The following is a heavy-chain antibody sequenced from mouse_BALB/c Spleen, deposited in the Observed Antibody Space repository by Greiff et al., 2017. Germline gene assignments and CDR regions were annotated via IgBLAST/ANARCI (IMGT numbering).Heavy chain of an antibody. CDR3: AHGYDAFAY. CDR2: IDPENGNT. Sequence: VQLQQSGAELVRPGALVKLSCKASGFNIKDYYMHWVKQRPEQGLEWIGWIDPENGNTIYDPKFQGKASITADTSSNTAYLQLSSLTSEDTAVYYCAHGYDAFAYWGQGTLVTVSA. V-gene: IGHV14-1*02. J-gene: IGHJ3*01. D-gene: IGHD2-2*01. CDR1: GFNIKDYY.